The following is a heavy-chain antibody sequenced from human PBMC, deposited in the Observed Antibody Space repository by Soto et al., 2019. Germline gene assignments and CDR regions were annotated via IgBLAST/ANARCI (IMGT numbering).Heavy chain of an antibody. CDR3: ARVFPDGWVEPGVVRGYLDT. D-gene: IGHD3-3*01. Sequence: QVQLVQSGAEVKEPGSAVKVSCKAPADSFSSYGISWVRQAPGQGLEWMGGIIPIFGTTNYAEKFQGRVTITAEESTNTAYMELSSLRSEDTALYYRARVFPDGWVEPGVVRGYLDTWGRGTLVTVSS. CDR1: ADSFSSYG. CDR2: IIPIFGTT. V-gene: IGHV1-69*01. J-gene: IGHJ4*02.